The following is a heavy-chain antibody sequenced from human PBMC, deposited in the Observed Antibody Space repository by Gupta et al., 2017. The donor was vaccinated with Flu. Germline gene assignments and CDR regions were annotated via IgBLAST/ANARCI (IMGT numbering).Heavy chain of an antibody. Sequence: EVQLLESGGGLVQPGGSLRLSCAASGFTFSSYAMSWFRQAPGKGLEWVSAISGSGGSTYYADSVKGRFTISRDNSKNTLYLQMNSLRAEDTAVYYCAKDSYVLRYFDWLSNFDYWGQGTLVTVAS. J-gene: IGHJ4*02. CDR3: AKDSYVLRYFDWLSNFDY. V-gene: IGHV3-23*01. D-gene: IGHD3-9*01. CDR1: GFTFSSYA. CDR2: ISGSGGST.